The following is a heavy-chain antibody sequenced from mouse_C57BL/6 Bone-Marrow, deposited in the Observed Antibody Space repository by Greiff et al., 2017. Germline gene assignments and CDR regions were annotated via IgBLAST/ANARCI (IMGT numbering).Heavy chain of an antibody. CDR1: GYTFTDYE. J-gene: IGHJ4*01. CDR2: IDPETGGT. CDR3: TRSGPLFYYYAMDY. Sequence: VQLQQSGAELVRPGASVTLSCKASGYTFTDYEMHWVKQTPVHGLEWIGAIDPETGGTAYNQKFKGKAILTADKSSSTADMELRSLTSEDSAVYYCTRSGPLFYYYAMDYWGQGTSVTVSS. V-gene: IGHV1-15*01. D-gene: IGHD1-1*01.